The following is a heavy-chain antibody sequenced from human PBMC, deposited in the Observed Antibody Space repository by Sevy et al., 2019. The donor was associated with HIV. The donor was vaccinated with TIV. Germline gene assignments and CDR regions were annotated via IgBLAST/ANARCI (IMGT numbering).Heavy chain of an antibody. CDR3: AVDVRYYDSSGYT. Sequence: ASVKVSCKASGGTFSSYAISWVRQAPGQGLEWMGGIIPIFGTANYAQKFQGRVTITADESTSTAYMELSSLRSEDTAVYYCAVDVRYYDSSGYTWGQGTLVTVSS. CDR2: IIPIFGTA. J-gene: IGHJ5*02. CDR1: GGTFSSYA. D-gene: IGHD3-22*01. V-gene: IGHV1-69*13.